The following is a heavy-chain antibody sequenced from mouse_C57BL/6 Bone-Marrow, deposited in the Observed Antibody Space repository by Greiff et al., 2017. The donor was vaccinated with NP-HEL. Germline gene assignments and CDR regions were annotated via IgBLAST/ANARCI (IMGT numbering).Heavy chain of an antibody. D-gene: IGHD1-1*01. CDR1: GFNIKDDY. J-gene: IGHJ4*01. Sequence: VQLKQSGAELVRPGASVKLSCTASGFNIKDDYMHWVKQRPEQGLEWIGWIDPENGDTDYASKFQGKATITADTSSNTAYLQLSSLTSEDTAVYYCATGGSSPYAMDYWGQGTSVTVSS. CDR2: IDPENGDT. V-gene: IGHV14-4*01. CDR3: ATGGSSPYAMDY.